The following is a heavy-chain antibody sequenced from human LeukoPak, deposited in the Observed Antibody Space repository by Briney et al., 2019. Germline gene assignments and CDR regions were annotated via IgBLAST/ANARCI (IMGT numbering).Heavy chain of an antibody. CDR1: GFTFSNYT. J-gene: IGHJ6*02. Sequence: GGSLRLSCAASGFTFSNYTMNWVRQAPGKGLEWVSSISSSSSYIYYAASVKGRFTISRDNAKNSLYLQMNSLRDEDTAVYYCARPRVLRYFDSPGGMDVWGQGTTVTVSS. CDR3: ARPRVLRYFDSPGGMDV. V-gene: IGHV3-21*01. CDR2: ISSSSSYI. D-gene: IGHD3-9*01.